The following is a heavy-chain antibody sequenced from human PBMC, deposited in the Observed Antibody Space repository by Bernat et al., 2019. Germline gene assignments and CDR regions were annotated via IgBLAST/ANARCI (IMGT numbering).Heavy chain of an antibody. V-gene: IGHV3-13*04. J-gene: IGHJ3*02. Sequence: EVQLVESGGGLVQPGGSRGPPLAASGLTFISYDRHGFRKATGKGLEGVPAIVTAGDTYYPGSVKGRFTISRENAKNSLYLQMNSLRAGDTAVYYCARSIAVAGSSAFDIWGQGTMVTVSS. CDR3: ARSIAVAGSSAFDI. CDR2: IVTAGDT. CDR1: GLTFISYD. D-gene: IGHD6-19*01.